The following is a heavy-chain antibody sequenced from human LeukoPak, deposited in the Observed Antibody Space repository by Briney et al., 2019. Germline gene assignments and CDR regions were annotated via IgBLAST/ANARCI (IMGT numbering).Heavy chain of an antibody. D-gene: IGHD5-18*01. V-gene: IGHV4-59*01. Sequence: SETLSLTCAVSGGSISSYYWSWIRQPPGKGLEWIGYIYYSGSTNYNPSLKSRVTISVDTSKNQFSLKLSSVTAADTAVYYCARGSYGYLGGGFDYWGQGTLVTVSS. CDR1: GGSISSYY. CDR2: IYYSGST. J-gene: IGHJ4*02. CDR3: ARGSYGYLGGGFDY.